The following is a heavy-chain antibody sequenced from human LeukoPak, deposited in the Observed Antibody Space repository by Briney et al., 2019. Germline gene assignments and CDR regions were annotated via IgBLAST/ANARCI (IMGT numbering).Heavy chain of an antibody. CDR3: ARASWFGELFPYYFDY. CDR1: GFTFSSYS. J-gene: IGHJ4*02. D-gene: IGHD3-10*01. Sequence: GGSLRLSCAASGFTFSSYSMNWVRQAPGKGLEWVSSISSSSSYIYYADSVKGRFTISRDNAKNSLYLQMNSLRAEDTAVYYCARASWFGELFPYYFDYWGQGTLVTVSS. V-gene: IGHV3-21*01. CDR2: ISSSSSYI.